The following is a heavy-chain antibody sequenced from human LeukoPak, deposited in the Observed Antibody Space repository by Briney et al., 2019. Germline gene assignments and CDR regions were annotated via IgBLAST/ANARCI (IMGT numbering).Heavy chain of an antibody. D-gene: IGHD3-9*01. CDR3: AREHDILTGFSLDH. CDR1: GYTFTTYA. J-gene: IGHJ4*02. V-gene: IGHV1-3*01. Sequence: GASVKVSCKASGYTFTTYAIHWVRQAPGQRLEYMGWINAGNGNTKYSQKLQARVTITRDTSASTAYMELSSLTSEDTAVYYCAREHDILTGFSLDHWGQGTLVTVSS. CDR2: INAGNGNT.